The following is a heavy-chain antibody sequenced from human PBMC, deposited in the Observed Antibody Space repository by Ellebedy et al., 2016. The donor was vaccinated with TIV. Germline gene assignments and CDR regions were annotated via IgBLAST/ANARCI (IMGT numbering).Heavy chain of an antibody. CDR2: VYTSGST. V-gene: IGHV4-4*07. Sequence: MPGGSLRLSCSVSGGSMSSYYWGWIRQPAGKGLEWVGRVYTSGSTNYHPSLKRRVTMSIDTSKNQFSLKLTSVTAADTAVYYCARLHLKYSHREDHWGRGILVTVSS. CDR3: ARLHLKYSHREDH. CDR1: GGSMSSYY. D-gene: IGHD4-11*01. J-gene: IGHJ4*02.